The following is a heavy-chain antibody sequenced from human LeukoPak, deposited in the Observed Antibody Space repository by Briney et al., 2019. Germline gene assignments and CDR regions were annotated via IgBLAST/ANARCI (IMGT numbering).Heavy chain of an antibody. CDR2: VDYVGST. V-gene: IGHV4-59*08. CDR1: GGSISTFY. J-gene: IGHJ4*02. Sequence: PSETLSLTCTVSGGSISTFYWSWIRQPPGKGLEWIGYVDYVGSTNYNHSLKSRVTISVDRSKNQFSLKLTSVTAAHTAVYYCARHASDGSGWMYYFDYWGQGTLVTVSS. D-gene: IGHD6-19*01. CDR3: ARHASDGSGWMYYFDY.